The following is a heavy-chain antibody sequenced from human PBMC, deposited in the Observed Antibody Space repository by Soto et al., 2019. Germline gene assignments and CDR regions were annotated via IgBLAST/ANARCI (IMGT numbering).Heavy chain of an antibody. D-gene: IGHD6-19*01. V-gene: IGHV4-30-4*01. CDR3: ARVSSGWPFDY. CDR1: GGSISSGDYY. Sequence: SETLSLTCTVSGGSISSGDYYWSGIRQPPGKGLEWIGYIYYSGSTYYNPSLKSRVTISVDTSKNQFSLKLSSVTAADTAVYYCARVSSGWPFDYWGQGTLVTVSS. J-gene: IGHJ4*02. CDR2: IYYSGST.